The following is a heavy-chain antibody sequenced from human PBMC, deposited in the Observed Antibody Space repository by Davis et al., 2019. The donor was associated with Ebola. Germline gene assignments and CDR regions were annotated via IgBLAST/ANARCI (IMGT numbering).Heavy chain of an antibody. V-gene: IGHV3-11*01. Sequence: GESLKISCAASGFTFSDYYMSWIRQAPGKGLEWVSYISSSCSTIYYADSVKGRFTISRDNAKNSLNLQMNRLRAEDTAVYYCARGEKRWLQLEGTDYWGQGTLVTVSS. CDR3: ARGEKRWLQLEGTDY. CDR1: GFTFSDYY. J-gene: IGHJ4*02. D-gene: IGHD5-24*01. CDR2: ISSSCSTI.